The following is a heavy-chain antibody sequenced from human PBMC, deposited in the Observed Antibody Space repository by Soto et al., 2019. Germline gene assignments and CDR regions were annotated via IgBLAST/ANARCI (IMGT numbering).Heavy chain of an antibody. Sequence: QVQLQESGPGLVKPSQTLSLTCTVSGGSISSGDYYWSWIRQPPGKGLEWIGYIYYSGSTYYKSYLKSRVIITIDTSTNQFSLKLSSVTAADTAVYYCARKGWPDVFDIWGQGAMVTVSS. CDR1: GGSISSGDYY. CDR3: ARKGWPDVFDI. V-gene: IGHV4-30-4*01. CDR2: IYYSGST. J-gene: IGHJ3*02.